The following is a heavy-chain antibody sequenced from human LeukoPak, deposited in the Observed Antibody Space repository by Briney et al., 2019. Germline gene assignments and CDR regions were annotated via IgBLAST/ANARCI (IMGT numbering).Heavy chain of an antibody. J-gene: IGHJ4*02. CDR3: ARDYKYAFDN. CDR1: GFRFSDYG. CDR2: IGISSGNT. D-gene: IGHD5-24*01. Sequence: GGSLRLSCAASGFRFSDYGMNWVRQAPGKGLEWISYIGISSGNTNYADSVKGRFTISGDKAKNSLYLQMNSLRVEDTAVYYCARDYKYAFDNWGQGTLVTVSS. V-gene: IGHV3-48*01.